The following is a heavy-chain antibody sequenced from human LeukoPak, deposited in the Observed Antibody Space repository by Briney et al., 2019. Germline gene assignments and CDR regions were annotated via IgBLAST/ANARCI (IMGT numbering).Heavy chain of an antibody. Sequence: PWRSLRLSCAASVFTFNSYAMSWVRQAPGKGLEWVSAIRGSVVITYYADSVKGRFTISRDNSKNTLYLQMNSLRAEDTAVYYCAKGLTGYYWYFQHWGQGTLVTVSS. V-gene: IGHV3-23*01. CDR1: VFTFNSYA. D-gene: IGHD3-9*01. CDR2: IRGSVVIT. CDR3: AKGLTGYYWYFQH. J-gene: IGHJ1*01.